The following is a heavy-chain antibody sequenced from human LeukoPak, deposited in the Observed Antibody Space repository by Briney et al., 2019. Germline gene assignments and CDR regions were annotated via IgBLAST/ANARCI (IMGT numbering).Heavy chain of an antibody. D-gene: IGHD5-24*01. J-gene: IGHJ4*02. V-gene: IGHV4-59*01. Sequence: SETLSLTCTVSGGSISSYYWSWIRQPPGKGLEWIGYIYYSGSTNYNPSLKSRVTISVDTSKNQFSLKLSSVAAADTAVYYCARDRRDGYNYYFDYWGQGTLVTVSS. CDR2: IYYSGST. CDR1: GGSISSYY. CDR3: ARDRRDGYNYYFDY.